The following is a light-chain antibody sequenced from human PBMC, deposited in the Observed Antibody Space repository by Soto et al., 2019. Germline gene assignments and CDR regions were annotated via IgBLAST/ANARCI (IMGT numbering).Light chain of an antibody. Sequence: EIAETRYPDTLSGSPRERATLSCRASQSVSNNYLAWYQQKPGQAPRLLIYGASNRATGIPDRFSGSGSGTDFTLTISRLEPEDFAVYYCQQYGSSGTFGQVAKVAIK. CDR2: GAS. J-gene: IGKJ1*01. CDR1: QSVSNNY. CDR3: QQYGSSGT. V-gene: IGKV3-20*01.